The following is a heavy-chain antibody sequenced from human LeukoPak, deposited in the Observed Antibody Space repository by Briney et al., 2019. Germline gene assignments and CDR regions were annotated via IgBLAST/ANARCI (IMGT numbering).Heavy chain of an antibody. CDR1: GGSFSGFY. V-gene: IGHV4-34*01. J-gene: IGHJ2*01. CDR2: INHRGST. CDR3: ARVPKYFDL. Sequence: PSETLSLTCAVYGGSFSGFYWSWIRQPPGKGLEWTGEINHRGSTNYNPSLKSRVTISVDTSKNQFSLKLSSVTAADTAVYYCARVPKYFDLWGRGTLVTVSS.